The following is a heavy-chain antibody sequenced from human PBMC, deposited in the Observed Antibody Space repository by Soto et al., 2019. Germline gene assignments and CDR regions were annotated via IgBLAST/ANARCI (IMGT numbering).Heavy chain of an antibody. Sequence: QVQLVQSGAEVKKPGSSVKVSCKASGGTFSSYASSWVRQAPGQGLEWMGVIIPIFGKANYAQKFQGRVRINADESTSSAYMELCSLTSDDTAVYYRAVRKSKAAAGKYDGMDVWGQGAMVTVSS. CDR2: IIPIFGKA. CDR3: AVRKSKAAAGKYDGMDV. J-gene: IGHJ6*02. V-gene: IGHV1-69*12. CDR1: GGTFSSYA. D-gene: IGHD6-13*01.